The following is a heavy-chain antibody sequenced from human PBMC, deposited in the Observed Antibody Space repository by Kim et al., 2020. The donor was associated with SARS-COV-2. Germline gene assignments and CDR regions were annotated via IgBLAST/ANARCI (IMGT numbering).Heavy chain of an antibody. CDR3: ARPIAARTGFDY. J-gene: IGHJ4*02. V-gene: IGHV1-69*01. D-gene: IGHD6-6*01. Sequence: NYAQKFQGRVTITADESTSTAYMELSSLRSEDTAVYYCARPIAARTGFDYWGQGTLVTVSS.